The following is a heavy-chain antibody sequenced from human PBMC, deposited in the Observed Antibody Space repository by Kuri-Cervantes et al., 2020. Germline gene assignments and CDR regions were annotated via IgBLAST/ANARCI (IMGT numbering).Heavy chain of an antibody. D-gene: IGHD6-19*01. CDR3: ARGGPAFREKYSSGWYIKYTYYFDY. CDR1: GGSISSSNW. V-gene: IGHV4-4*02. Sequence: SCAVSGGSISSSNWWSWVRQPPGKGLEWIGEIYHSGSTNYNPSLKSRVTISVDTSKNQFSLKLSSVTAADTAVYYCARGGPAFREKYSSGWYIKYTYYFDYWGQGTLVTVSS. CDR2: IYHSGST. J-gene: IGHJ4*02.